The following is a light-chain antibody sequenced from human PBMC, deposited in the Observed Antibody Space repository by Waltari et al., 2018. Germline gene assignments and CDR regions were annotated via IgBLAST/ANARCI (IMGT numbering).Light chain of an antibody. V-gene: IGKV4-1*01. Sequence: DIVMTQSPDSLALSLGERATINCKSSQSVLHSSNNQNYLAWYQQKPGQPPNLLIYWASTRESGVPDRFSGSGSGTDFTLTISSLQAEDVAVYYCQQYYNAPLTFGGGTKVEIK. CDR1: QSVLHSSNNQNY. CDR2: WAS. J-gene: IGKJ4*01. CDR3: QQYYNAPLT.